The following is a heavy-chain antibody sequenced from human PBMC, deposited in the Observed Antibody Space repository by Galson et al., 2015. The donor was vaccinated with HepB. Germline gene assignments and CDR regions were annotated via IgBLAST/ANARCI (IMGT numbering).Heavy chain of an antibody. CDR3: AKGLAARTKFYDGSSRNSCYFDL. CDR2: INRRGDT. V-gene: IGHV4-34*01. CDR1: SGSFGGYY. D-gene: IGHD2/OR15-2a*01. J-gene: IGHJ2*01. Sequence: APLPPTCVVGSGSFGGYYWSWLRQPPEKGVEWIGEINRRGDTNYNPSLKSRVTISVDKSKNQVSLKMSCVSGADTAVYYCAKGLAARTKFYDGSSRNSCYFDLWGRGTLVTVSS.